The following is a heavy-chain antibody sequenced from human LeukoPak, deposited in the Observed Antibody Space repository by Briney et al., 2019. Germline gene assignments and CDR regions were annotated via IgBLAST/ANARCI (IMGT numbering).Heavy chain of an antibody. CDR1: GFTFSSNS. V-gene: IGHV3-21*01. D-gene: IGHD6-19*01. CDR2: ISSSSSYI. J-gene: IGHJ4*02. Sequence: PEGSLRLSCAASGFTFSSNSMNWVRQAPGKGLEWVSSISSSSSYIYYSDSVKGRFTISRNNAKNSLYLQMNSLRAEDTAVYYCARDGCTDYWGQGTLVTVSS. CDR3: ARDGCTDY.